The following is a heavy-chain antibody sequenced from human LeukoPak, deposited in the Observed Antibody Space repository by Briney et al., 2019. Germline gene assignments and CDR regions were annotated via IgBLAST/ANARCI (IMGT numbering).Heavy chain of an antibody. CDR2: ISAYNGNT. D-gene: IGHD3-22*01. J-gene: IGHJ4*02. V-gene: IGHV1-18*01. CDR1: GYTFTSYG. Sequence: ASVKVSCKASGYTFTSYGISWVRQAPGQGPEWMGWISAYNGNTNYAQKLQGRVTMTTDTSTSTAYMELRSLRSDDTAVYYCARDINYYDSSGYQYYFDYWGQGTLVTVSS. CDR3: ARDINYYDSSGYQYYFDY.